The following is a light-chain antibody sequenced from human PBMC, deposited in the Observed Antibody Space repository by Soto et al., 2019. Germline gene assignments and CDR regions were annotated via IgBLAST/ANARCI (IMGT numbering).Light chain of an antibody. CDR1: QSISTW. V-gene: IGKV1-5*03. CDR3: QQHNSYPRT. J-gene: IGKJ1*01. CDR2: TAS. Sequence: DIQMTQSPSTLSASVGVRVTITCRASQSISTWLAWYQQKPGKAPKLLIYTASNLERGVPSRFSGSGSGTEFTLTISSLQPDDFATYYCQQHNSYPRTFGQGTKVEMK.